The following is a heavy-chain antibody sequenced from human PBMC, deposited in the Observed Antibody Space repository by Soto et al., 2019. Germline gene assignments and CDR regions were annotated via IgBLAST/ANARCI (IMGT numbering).Heavy chain of an antibody. J-gene: IGHJ6*02. D-gene: IGHD5-18*01. CDR2: IYPADSDT. V-gene: IGHV5-51*01. CDR1: GYNFATDW. CDR3: ARYWHSYSLNYYRGMDV. Sequence: GESLKISCQGSGYNFATDWIGWVRQLPGKGLGCMGIIYPADSDTRYSPSFQGQVTISADKSIRTAYLQWSSMKASDTAMYYCARYWHSYSLNYYRGMDVWGQGTTVTVSS.